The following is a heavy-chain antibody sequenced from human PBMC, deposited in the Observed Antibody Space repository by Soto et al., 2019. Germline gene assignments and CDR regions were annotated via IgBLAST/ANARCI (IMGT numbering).Heavy chain of an antibody. Sequence: GESLKISCKGSGYSFTSYWTGWVRQMPGEGLEWMGFIYPVDSDTRYSPSFQGQVTISADKSISTAYLQWSRLKASDTAMYYCASPYDCGLEYFQHWGQGTLVTVSA. V-gene: IGHV5-51*01. CDR2: IYPVDSDT. J-gene: IGHJ1*01. CDR1: GYSFTSYW. CDR3: ASPYDCGLEYFQH. D-gene: IGHD2-21*02.